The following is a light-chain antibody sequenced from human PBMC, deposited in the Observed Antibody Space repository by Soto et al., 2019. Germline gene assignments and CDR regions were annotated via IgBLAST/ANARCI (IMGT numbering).Light chain of an antibody. CDR3: QQYGISANLFT. V-gene: IGKV3-20*01. CDR2: GAS. J-gene: IGKJ3*01. Sequence: EIVLTQSPGSLSLSPGERATLSCRASQSVTNNYLAWYQQKPGQVPRLLIYGASSRATGIPDRFSGGGYGTDFTLTISRLDPEDFGVYYCQQYGISANLFTFGPGTKVDI. CDR1: QSVTNNY.